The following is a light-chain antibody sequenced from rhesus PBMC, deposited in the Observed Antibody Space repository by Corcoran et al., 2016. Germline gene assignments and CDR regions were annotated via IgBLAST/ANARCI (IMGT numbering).Light chain of an antibody. J-gene: IGKJ2*01. CDR3: LQYNRDPYS. CDR2: AAS. V-gene: IGKV1-43*02. Sequence: DIQMTQSPSSLSASVGDRVTITCRASQGISTYLNWYQQKPGKAPKRLIYAASSLESGVPSRFSGSVSRTDFTLTISSLQPEDFATYYCLQYNRDPYSFGQGTKVEIK. CDR1: QGISTY.